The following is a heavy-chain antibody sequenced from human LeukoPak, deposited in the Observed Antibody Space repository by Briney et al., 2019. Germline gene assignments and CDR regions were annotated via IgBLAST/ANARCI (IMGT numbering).Heavy chain of an antibody. D-gene: IGHD3-10*01. V-gene: IGHV3-21*01. CDR2: ISSSSSYI. J-gene: IGHJ4*02. CDR1: GFTFSSYS. CDR3: ARPAQTMVRGGAFDY. Sequence: PGGSLRLSCAASGFTFSSYSMNWVRQAPGKGLEWVSSISSSSSYIYYADSVKGRFTISRDNAKNSLYLQMNSLRAEDTAVYYCARPAQTMVRGGAFDYWGQGTLVTVSS.